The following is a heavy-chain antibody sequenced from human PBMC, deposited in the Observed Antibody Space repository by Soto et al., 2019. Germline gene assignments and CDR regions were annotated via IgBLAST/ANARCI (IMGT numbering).Heavy chain of an antibody. Sequence: GGSLRLSCAASGFTFSSYAMHWVRQAPGKGLEWVAVISYDGSNKYYADSVKGRFTISRDNSKNTLYLQMNSLRAEDTAVYYCARGGYSSRNYYYGMDVWGQGTTVTVSS. D-gene: IGHD6-13*01. CDR3: ARGGYSSRNYYYGMDV. J-gene: IGHJ6*02. V-gene: IGHV3-30-3*01. CDR1: GFTFSSYA. CDR2: ISYDGSNK.